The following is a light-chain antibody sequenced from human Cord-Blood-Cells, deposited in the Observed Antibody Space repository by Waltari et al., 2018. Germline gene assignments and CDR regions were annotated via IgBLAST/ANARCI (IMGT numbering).Light chain of an antibody. CDR1: SPHIGSNY. J-gene: IGLJ3*02. Sequence: QSVLTQPPSASGTPGQRVTISCSGSSPHIGSNYVYWYQQLPGTAPKLPIYRNNQRPSGVPDRFSGSKSGTSASLAISGLRSEDEADYYCAAWDDSLSGPWVFGGGTKLTVL. V-gene: IGLV1-47*01. CDR3: AAWDDSLSGPWV. CDR2: RNN.